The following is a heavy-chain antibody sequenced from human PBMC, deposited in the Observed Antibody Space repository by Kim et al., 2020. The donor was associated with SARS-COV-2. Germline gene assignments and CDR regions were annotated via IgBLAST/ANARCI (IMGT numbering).Heavy chain of an antibody. CDR1: GFTFSAYY. CDR2: IDSSSNYK. D-gene: IGHD6-13*01. CDR3: ARGSSNEGFDP. V-gene: IGHV3-11*06. J-gene: IGHJ5*02. Sequence: GGSLRLSCAASGFTFSAYYMSWIRQAPGQGLEWLSYIDSSSNYKIYADSVKGRFTISRDNAKNSLYLQMSSLRNEDTAVYYCARGSSNEGFDPWGQGTLVTVSP.